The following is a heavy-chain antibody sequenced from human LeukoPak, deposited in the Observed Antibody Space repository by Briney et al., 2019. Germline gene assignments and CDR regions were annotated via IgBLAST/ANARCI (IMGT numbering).Heavy chain of an antibody. CDR2: INPNSGGT. CDR3: ASGITAAGTKNYYYGMDV. J-gene: IGHJ6*02. V-gene: IGHV1-2*02. D-gene: IGHD6-13*01. CDR1: GYTFTGYY. Sequence: ASVKVSCKASGYTFTGYYMHWVRQAPGQGLEWMGWINPNSGGTNYAQKFQGRVTMTRDTSTSTAYMELSRLRSDDTAVYYCASGITAAGTKNYYYGMDVWGQGTTVTVSS.